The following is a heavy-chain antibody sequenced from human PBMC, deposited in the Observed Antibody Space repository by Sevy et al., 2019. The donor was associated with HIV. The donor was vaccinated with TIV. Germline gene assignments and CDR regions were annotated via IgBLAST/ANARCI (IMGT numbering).Heavy chain of an antibody. D-gene: IGHD2-21*01. CDR1: GYTFTSSW. Sequence: GESLKISCQGSGYTFTSSWVDWVRQLPGKGLEWMGTIYPGDSDTRYSPSFQGQVTISVDKSTNTAFLQWASLRTSDTAMYYSARRTRDCDGDTCYGTYFDIWGQGTLVTVSS. J-gene: IGHJ4*02. CDR2: IYPGDSDT. CDR3: ARRTRDCDGDTCYGTYFDI. V-gene: IGHV5-51*01.